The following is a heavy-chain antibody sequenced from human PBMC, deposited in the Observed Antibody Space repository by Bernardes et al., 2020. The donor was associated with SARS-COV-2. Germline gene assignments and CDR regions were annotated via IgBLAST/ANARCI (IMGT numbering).Heavy chain of an antibody. J-gene: IGHJ5*02. CDR1: GGSISSCSYY. CDR2: IYTSGST. D-gene: IGHD1-26*01. V-gene: IGHV4-61*02. CDR3: ARVNDNSGSYHDENWFDP. Sequence: SETLSLTCTVSGGSISSCSYYWSWLLQPAGKGLEWIGRIYTSGSTNYNPSLKSRVTISVDTSKNQFSLKLSSVTAADTAVYYCARVNDNSGSYHDENWFDPWGQGTLVTVSS.